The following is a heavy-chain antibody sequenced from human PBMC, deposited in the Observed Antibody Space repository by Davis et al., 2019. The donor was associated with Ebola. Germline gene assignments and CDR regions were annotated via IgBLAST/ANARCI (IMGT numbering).Heavy chain of an antibody. D-gene: IGHD3-22*01. CDR1: GGSFSGYY. CDR2: INHSGST. Sequence: MPSETLSLTCAVYGGSFSGYYWSWIRQPPGKGLEWIGEINHSGSTNYNPSLKSRVTISVDTSKNQFSLKLSSVTAADTAVYYCAGYYDSSDTFLEWGQGTLVTVSS. CDR3: AGYYDSSDTFLE. V-gene: IGHV4-34*01. J-gene: IGHJ4*02.